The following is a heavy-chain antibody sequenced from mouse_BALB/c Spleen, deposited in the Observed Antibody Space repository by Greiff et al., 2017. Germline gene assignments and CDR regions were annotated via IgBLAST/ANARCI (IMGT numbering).Heavy chain of an antibody. CDR2: INRNGGST. J-gene: IGHJ4*01. CDR3: ARESYDFYAMDY. V-gene: IGHV5-6-3*01. CDR1: GFTFSSHC. D-gene: IGHD1-1*01. Sequence: QVAESGGGLVQPGGSLKLSCAASGFTFSSHCMSWVRQTPDKRLELVATINRNGGSTNYPDSLKGRFTITTDNTKNTLYLEMSSLRSEDTAMYYCARESYDFYAMDYWGQGTSVTVSS.